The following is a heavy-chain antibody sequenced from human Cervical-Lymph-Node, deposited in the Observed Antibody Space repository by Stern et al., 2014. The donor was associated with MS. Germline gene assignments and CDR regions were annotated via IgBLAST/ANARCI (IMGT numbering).Heavy chain of an antibody. CDR2: ISYDGTNT. D-gene: IGHD1-26*01. J-gene: IGHJ6*02. CDR1: GFSFSIYA. CDR3: AKDKRSGNYPLGAMDV. Sequence: VQLEESGGGVVQPGRSLRLSCAASGFSFSIYAMHWVRQAPGKGLEWVALISYDGTNTYYADSVKGRFTISRDNSKNRLYLQMNSLRADDTALYYCAKDKRSGNYPLGAMDVWGQGTTVTVSS. V-gene: IGHV3-30*18.